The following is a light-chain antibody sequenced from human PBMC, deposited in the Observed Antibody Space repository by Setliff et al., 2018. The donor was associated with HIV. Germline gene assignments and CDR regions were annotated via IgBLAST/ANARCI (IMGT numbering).Light chain of an antibody. V-gene: IGLV1-47*01. J-gene: IGLJ1*01. CDR1: SSNIGRNY. CDR3: AAWDDILSGYV. CDR2: RSN. Sequence: QSVLTQPPSASGTPGQRVPVSCSGRSSNIGRNYVYWYQQLPGTAPKLLISRSNQRPSGVPDRFSGSKSGTSASLAISGLRSEDEADYYCAAWDDILSGYVFGTGTKVTVL.